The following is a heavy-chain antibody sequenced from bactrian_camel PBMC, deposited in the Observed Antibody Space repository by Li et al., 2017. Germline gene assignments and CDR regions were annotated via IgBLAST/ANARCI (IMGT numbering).Heavy chain of an antibody. CDR3: AADLGPCQVRGRNLVPRPTTFGY. Sequence: HVQLVESGGGSVQAGGSLRLSCAVSGSPISGKCMAWFRQAGGKERELAAVIYYGGAAGDRTFHADSVKGRFTISKDNAKNTLYLQMNSLKAEDTGMYYCAADLGPCQVRGRNLVPRPTTFGYWGQGTQVTV. CDR2: IYYGGAAGDRT. J-gene: IGHJ6*01. V-gene: IGHV3S1*01. CDR1: GSPISGKC. D-gene: IGHD1*01.